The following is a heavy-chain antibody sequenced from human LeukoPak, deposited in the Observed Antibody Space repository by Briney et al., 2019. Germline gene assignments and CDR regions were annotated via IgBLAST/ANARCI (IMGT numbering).Heavy chain of an antibody. CDR1: GFTFDDYG. D-gene: IGHD3-10*01. J-gene: IGHJ4*02. V-gene: IGHV3-20*04. CDR3: ARDLMYYYGSGSSHCFDY. CDR2: INWNGGST. Sequence: GGSLRLSCAASGFTFDDYGMSWVRQAPGKGLEWVSGINWNGGSTGYADSVKGRFTISSDNAKNSLYLQMNSLRAEDTALYYCARDLMYYYGSGSSHCFDYWGQGTLVTVSS.